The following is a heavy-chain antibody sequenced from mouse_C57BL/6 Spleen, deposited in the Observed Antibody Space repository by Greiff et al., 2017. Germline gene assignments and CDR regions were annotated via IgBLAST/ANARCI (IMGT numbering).Heavy chain of an antibody. Sequence: VKVVESGPGLVAPSQSLSISCTASGFSLTSYGVSWVRQTPGKGLEWLGGIWGDGGTNSHSAIIYSQSISKDNSKSQVFLTLNSLHTDDTATYYCVCFYGSTYFDVWGTGTTVTVSS. J-gene: IGHJ1*03. CDR3: VCFYGSTYFDV. D-gene: IGHD1-1*01. CDR2: IWGDGGT. CDR1: GFSLTSYG. V-gene: IGHV2-3*01.